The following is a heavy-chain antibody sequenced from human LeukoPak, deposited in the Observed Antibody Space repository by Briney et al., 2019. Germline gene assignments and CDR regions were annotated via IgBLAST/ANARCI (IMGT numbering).Heavy chain of an antibody. J-gene: IGHJ2*01. Sequence: ASETLSLTCTVSGGSISGYYWSWVRQPPGKGLEWIGYIFYSGSTNYNPSLKSRATISVDTSKNQFSLKLSSVAAADTAVYFCAXVYXGRTYDYWYFDLWGRGTLVTVSS. CDR2: IFYSGST. CDR3: AXVYXGRTYDYWYFDL. CDR1: GGSISGYY. D-gene: IGHD5-12*01. V-gene: IGHV4-59*01.